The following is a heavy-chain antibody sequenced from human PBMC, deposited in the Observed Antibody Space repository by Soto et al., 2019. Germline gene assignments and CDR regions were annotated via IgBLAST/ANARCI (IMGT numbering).Heavy chain of an antibody. CDR3: AREVRYYDFWSGWGDGMDV. V-gene: IGHV3-30-3*01. CDR2: ISYDGSNK. CDR1: GFTFSSYA. D-gene: IGHD3-3*01. J-gene: IGHJ6*02. Sequence: QVQLVESGGGVVQPGRSLRLSCAASGFTFSSYAMHWVRQAPGKGLEWVAVISYDGSNKYYADSVKGRFTISRDNSKNTLYLQMNRLRAEDTAVYYCAREVRYYDFWSGWGDGMDVWGQGTTVTVSS.